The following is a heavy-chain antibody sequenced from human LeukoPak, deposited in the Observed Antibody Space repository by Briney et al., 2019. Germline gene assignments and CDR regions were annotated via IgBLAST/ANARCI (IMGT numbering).Heavy chain of an antibody. CDR2: IYYSGST. CDR1: GGSISSYY. Sequence: SETLSLTCTVSGGSISSYYWSWIRQPPGKGLEWIGYIYYSGSTNYNPSLKSRVTISVDTSKNQFSLKLSSVTAADTAVYYCARDRLGGTAQDYGGQGTLVTVSS. CDR3: ARDRLGGTAQDY. J-gene: IGHJ4*02. D-gene: IGHD3-16*01. V-gene: IGHV4-59*01.